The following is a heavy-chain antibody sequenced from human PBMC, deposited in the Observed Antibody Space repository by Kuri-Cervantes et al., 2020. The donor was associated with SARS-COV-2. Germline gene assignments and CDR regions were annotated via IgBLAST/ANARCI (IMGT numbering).Heavy chain of an antibody. Sequence: SETLSLTCAVSGYSISSGYYWGWIRQPPGKGLERIGSIYHSGSTYYNPSLKSRVTLSVDTSNNQFPLMLSFVTAADTAVYYCARILSRRWVDYWGQGTLVTVSS. J-gene: IGHJ4*02. CDR3: ARILSRRWVDY. CDR2: IYHSGST. CDR1: GYSISSGYY. V-gene: IGHV4-38-2*01. D-gene: IGHD1-26*01.